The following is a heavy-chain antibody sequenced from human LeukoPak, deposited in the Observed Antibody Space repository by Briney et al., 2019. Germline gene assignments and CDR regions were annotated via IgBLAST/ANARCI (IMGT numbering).Heavy chain of an antibody. D-gene: IGHD3-3*01. CDR1: GGTFSSYA. J-gene: IGHJ4*02. CDR3: ARTYYDFWSGQAFDY. CDR2: INPNSGGT. Sequence: GASVKVSCKASGGTFSSYAISWVRQAPGQGLEWMGWINPNSGGTNYAQKFQGRVTMTRDTSISTAYMELSRLRSDDTAVYYCARTYYDFWSGQAFDYWGQGTLVTVSS. V-gene: IGHV1-2*02.